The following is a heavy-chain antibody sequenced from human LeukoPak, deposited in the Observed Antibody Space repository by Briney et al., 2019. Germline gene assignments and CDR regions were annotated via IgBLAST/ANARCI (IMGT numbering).Heavy chain of an antibody. D-gene: IGHD1-20*01. J-gene: IGHJ6*02. Sequence: GGSLRLSCAASGFTFDDYAMLWVRQASGKGLEWVSGISWNSGSIGYADSVKGRFTISRDNAKNSLYLQMNSLRAEDTALYYCARYRGSYYYGMDVWGQGTTVTVSS. CDR3: ARYRGSYYYGMDV. CDR1: GFTFDDYA. CDR2: ISWNSGSI. V-gene: IGHV3-9*01.